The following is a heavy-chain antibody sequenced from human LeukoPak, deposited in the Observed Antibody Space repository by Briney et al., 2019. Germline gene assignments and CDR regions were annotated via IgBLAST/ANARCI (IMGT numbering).Heavy chain of an antibody. CDR3: AKSLAVAGYYYGMDV. CDR1: GYTLTELS. Sequence: GASVKVSCKVSGYTLTELSMHWVRQAPGKGLEWMGGFDPEDGETIYAQKFQGRVTMTEDTSTDTAYMELSSLRSADTAVYYCAKSLAVAGYYYGMDVWGQGTTVTVSS. D-gene: IGHD6-19*01. V-gene: IGHV1-24*01. CDR2: FDPEDGET. J-gene: IGHJ6*02.